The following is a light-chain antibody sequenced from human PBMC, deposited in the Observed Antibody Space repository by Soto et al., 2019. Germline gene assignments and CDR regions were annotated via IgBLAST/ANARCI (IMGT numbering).Light chain of an antibody. CDR1: QSISSW. Sequence: DVKMTQSPSALSASVGDRVTITCRASQSISSWLAWYQQKPGKAPKLLIYDASSRATGIPDRFSGRGSGTDFTLIISRLEPEDFAVYYCQQFAGSFGGGSNV. V-gene: IGKV1-5*01. CDR2: DAS. CDR3: QQFAGS. J-gene: IGKJ4*02.